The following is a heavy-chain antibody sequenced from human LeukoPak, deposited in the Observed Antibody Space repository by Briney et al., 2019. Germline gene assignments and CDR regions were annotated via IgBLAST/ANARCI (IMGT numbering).Heavy chain of an antibody. CDR1: GFTFSSYG. V-gene: IGHV3-30*03. CDR2: ISYDGSNK. Sequence: GRSLRLSCAASGFTFSSYGMHWVRQAPGKGLEWVAVISYDGSNKYYADSVKGRFTISRDNSKNTLNLQMNSLRAEDTAVYYCEVWFGELLSPFDYWGQGTLVTVSS. J-gene: IGHJ4*02. CDR3: EVWFGELLSPFDY. D-gene: IGHD3-10*01.